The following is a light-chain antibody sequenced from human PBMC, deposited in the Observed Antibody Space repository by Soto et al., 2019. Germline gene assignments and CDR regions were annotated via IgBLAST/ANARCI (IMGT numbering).Light chain of an antibody. CDR2: GAS. V-gene: IGKV3-20*01. Sequence: EIVLTQSPGTLSLSPGERATLSCRASQSVSSSYLAWYQHKPGQAPRLLIYGASSRATGIPDRFSGSGSGTDFTLTISRLEPEDFAVYYCQHYNNWPLTFGGGTKVEIK. CDR1: QSVSSSY. J-gene: IGKJ4*01. CDR3: QHYNNWPLT.